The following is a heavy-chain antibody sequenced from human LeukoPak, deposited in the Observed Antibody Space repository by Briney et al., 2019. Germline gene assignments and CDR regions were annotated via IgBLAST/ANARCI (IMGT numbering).Heavy chain of an antibody. CDR3: ARDLSPKEYSSSPTGY. Sequence: PGGSLRLSCAASGFTFDDYGMSWVRQAPGKGLEWVSGINWNGGSTGYADSVKGRFTISRDNAKNSLYLQMNSLRAEDTALYYCARDLSPKEYSSSPTGYWGQGTLVTVSS. D-gene: IGHD6-6*01. V-gene: IGHV3-20*04. J-gene: IGHJ4*02. CDR1: GFTFDDYG. CDR2: INWNGGST.